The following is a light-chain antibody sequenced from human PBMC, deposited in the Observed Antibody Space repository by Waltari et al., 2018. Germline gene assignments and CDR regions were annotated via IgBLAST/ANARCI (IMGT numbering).Light chain of an antibody. J-gene: IGLJ3*02. V-gene: IGLV2-14*03. CDR1: SSDGVGYNS. CDR3: CSFTRSSTWV. CDR2: DVN. Sequence: QSALPQPASAPGSPGQSITISCTGSSSDGVGYNSVSWYQHHPGKAPQLMIFDVNNRASGVSNRFSGSKSGNTASLTISGLQVEDEAEYYCCSFTRSSTWVFGGGTKLTVL.